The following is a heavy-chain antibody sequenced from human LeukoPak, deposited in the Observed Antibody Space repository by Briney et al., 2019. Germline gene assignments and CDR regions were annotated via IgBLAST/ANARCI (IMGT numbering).Heavy chain of an antibody. D-gene: IGHD6-13*01. CDR3: ASMRYSSKDWDY. V-gene: IGHV1-69*04. Sequence: SVKVSCKASGGTFSSYAISWVRQAPGQGLEWMGRIIPILGIANYAQKFQGRVTITADKSTSTAYMELSSLRSEDTAVYYCASMRYSSKDWDYWGQGTLVTVSS. CDR2: IIPILGIA. J-gene: IGHJ4*02. CDR1: GGTFSSYA.